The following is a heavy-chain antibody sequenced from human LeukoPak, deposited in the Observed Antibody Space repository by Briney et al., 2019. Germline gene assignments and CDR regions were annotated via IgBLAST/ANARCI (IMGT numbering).Heavy chain of an antibody. J-gene: IGHJ4*02. Sequence: PGGSLRLSCAASGLTFSNYAMSWFRQAPGKGLEWVSGITSGFTPHYADSVKGRFTISRDNSKNTFHRQMNSLRAEDTAVYYCAKDYSDSRVGDVFFEYWGQGTLVTVSS. CDR2: ITSGFTP. CDR3: AKDYSDSRVGDVFFEY. CDR1: GLTFSNYA. D-gene: IGHD1-26*01. V-gene: IGHV3-23*01.